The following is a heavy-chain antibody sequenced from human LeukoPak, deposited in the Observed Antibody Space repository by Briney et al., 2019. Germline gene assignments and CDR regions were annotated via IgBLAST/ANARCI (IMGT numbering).Heavy chain of an antibody. J-gene: IGHJ5*02. CDR3: GRGMSGVVVPVENLGWFHP. CDR1: GGSFSGYY. Sequence: SETLSLTCAVYGGSFSGYYWSWIRQPPGKGLEWIGEINHSGSTNYNPSLKSRVTISVDTSKNQFSLKLSSVTAADTAVYYCGRGMSGVVVPVENLGWFHPWGKGPLAPAPS. D-gene: IGHD2-2*01. V-gene: IGHV4-34*01. CDR2: INHSGST.